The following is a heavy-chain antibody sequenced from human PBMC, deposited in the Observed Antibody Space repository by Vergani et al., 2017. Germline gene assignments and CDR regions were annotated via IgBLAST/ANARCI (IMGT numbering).Heavy chain of an antibody. Sequence: VQLVESGGGLVQPGGSLRLSCAASGFTFSDYYMSWIRQAPGKGLEWVSYISSSSSYTNYADSVKGRFTISRDNAKNSLYLQMNSLRAEDTAVYYCARDTRGGYYDSSGDFDYWGQGTLVTVSS. D-gene: IGHD3-22*01. CDR3: ARDTRGGYYDSSGDFDY. V-gene: IGHV3-11*06. CDR1: GFTFSDYY. J-gene: IGHJ4*02. CDR2: ISSSSSYT.